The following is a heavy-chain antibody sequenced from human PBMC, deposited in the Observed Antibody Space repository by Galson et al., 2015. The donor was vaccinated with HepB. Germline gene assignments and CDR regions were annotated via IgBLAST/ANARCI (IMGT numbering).Heavy chain of an antibody. CDR2: IIPIFGTA. V-gene: IGHV1-69*13. J-gene: IGHJ4*02. CDR1: GGTFSSYA. CDR3: ATLLNDYDYLSSDY. Sequence: SVKVSCKASGGTFSSYAISWVRQAPGQGLEWMGGIIPIFGTANYAQKFQGRVTITADESTSTAYMELSSLRSEDTAVYYCATLLNDYDYLSSDYWGQGTLVTVSS. D-gene: IGHD5-12*01.